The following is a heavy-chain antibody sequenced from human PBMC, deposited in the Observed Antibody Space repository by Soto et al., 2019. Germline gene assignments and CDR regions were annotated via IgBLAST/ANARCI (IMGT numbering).Heavy chain of an antibody. D-gene: IGHD3-22*01. CDR1: GGSFSGYY. CDR2: INHSGST. CDR3: ARAYDSSGCDY. V-gene: IGHV4-34*01. J-gene: IGHJ4*02. Sequence: SETLSLTCAVYGGSFSGYYWSWIRQPPGKGLEWIGEINHSGSTNYNPSLKSRVTISVDTSKNQFSLKLSSVTAADTAVYYCARAYDSSGCDYWGRGTLVTVSS.